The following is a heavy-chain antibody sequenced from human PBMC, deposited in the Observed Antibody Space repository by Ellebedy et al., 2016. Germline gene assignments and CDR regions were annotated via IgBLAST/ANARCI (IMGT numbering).Heavy chain of an antibody. CDR3: ARGGPAVVVAPQAEYYFDY. Sequence: ASVKVSCKASGYTFTDCYLHWVRQAPGQGLEWMGWINPNSGGTNYAQKFQDWVTMTRDTSISTAYMELSRLRSDDTAVYYCARGGPAVVVAPQAEYYFDYWGQGTLVTVSS. D-gene: IGHD2-15*01. J-gene: IGHJ4*02. V-gene: IGHV1-2*04. CDR1: GYTFTDCY. CDR2: INPNSGGT.